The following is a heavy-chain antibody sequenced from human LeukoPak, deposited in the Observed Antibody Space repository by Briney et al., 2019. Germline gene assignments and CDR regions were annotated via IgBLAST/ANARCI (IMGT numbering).Heavy chain of an antibody. CDR3: ARHYGDTMIVPDAFDI. CDR1: GYSFTSYW. CDR2: IYPGDSDT. J-gene: IGHJ3*02. Sequence: GESLKISCKGSGYSFTSYWIGWVRQMPGKGLEWIGIIYPGDSDTRYSPSFQGQVTISADKSISTAYLQWSSLKASDTAMYYCARHYGDTMIVPDAFDIWGQGTMVTVSS. D-gene: IGHD3-22*01. V-gene: IGHV5-51*01.